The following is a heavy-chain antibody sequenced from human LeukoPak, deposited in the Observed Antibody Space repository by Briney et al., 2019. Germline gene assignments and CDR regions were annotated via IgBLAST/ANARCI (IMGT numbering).Heavy chain of an antibody. Sequence: SVKVSCKASGGTFSSYAISWVRLAPGQGLEWMGGIIPIFGTANYAQKFQGRVTITTDESTSTAYMELSSLRSEDTAVYYCARGRYNWNAWFDPWGQGTLVTVSS. CDR3: ARGRYNWNAWFDP. J-gene: IGHJ5*02. D-gene: IGHD1-1*01. V-gene: IGHV1-69*05. CDR2: IIPIFGTA. CDR1: GGTFSSYA.